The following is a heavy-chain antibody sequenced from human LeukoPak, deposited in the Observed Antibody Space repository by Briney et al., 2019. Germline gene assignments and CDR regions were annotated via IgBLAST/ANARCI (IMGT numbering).Heavy chain of an antibody. CDR1: GYTFTSYG. CDR3: ARDEDYGIFVNVDY. J-gene: IGHJ4*02. CDR2: ISTYNGNT. V-gene: IGHV1-18*01. Sequence: EASVKVSCKASGYTFTSYGISWVRQAPGQGLEWMGWISTYNGNTKYAEKFQGRVTMTTDTPTSTAYMELRSLRSDDTAVYYCARDEDYGIFVNVDYWGQGTLVTVSS. D-gene: IGHD4-17*01.